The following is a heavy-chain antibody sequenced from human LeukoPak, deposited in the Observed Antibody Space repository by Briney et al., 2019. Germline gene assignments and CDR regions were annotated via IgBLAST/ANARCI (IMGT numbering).Heavy chain of an antibody. D-gene: IGHD2-2*01. Sequence: SETLSLTCAVPGGSISSGGYSWSWIRQPPGKGLEWIGYIYHSGSTYYNPSLKSRVTISVDRSKNQFSLKLSSVTAADTAVYYCARGYCSSTSCSFDYWGQGTLVTVSS. J-gene: IGHJ4*02. CDR3: ARGYCSSTSCSFDY. CDR2: IYHSGST. V-gene: IGHV4-30-2*01. CDR1: GGSISSGGYS.